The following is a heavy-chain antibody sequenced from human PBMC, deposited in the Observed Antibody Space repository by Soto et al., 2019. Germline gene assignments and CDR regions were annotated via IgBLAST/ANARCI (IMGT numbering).Heavy chain of an antibody. Sequence: SGTLSLTCAVYGESFSGYYWSWIRQPPGKGLEWIGEINHSGSTNYNPSLKSRVTISVDTSKNQFSLKLSSVTAADTVVYYCARVSGIYYYGMDVWGQGTTVTVS. V-gene: IGHV4-34*01. CDR2: INHSGST. CDR1: GESFSGYY. J-gene: IGHJ6*02. CDR3: ARVSGIYYYGMDV. D-gene: IGHD3-10*01.